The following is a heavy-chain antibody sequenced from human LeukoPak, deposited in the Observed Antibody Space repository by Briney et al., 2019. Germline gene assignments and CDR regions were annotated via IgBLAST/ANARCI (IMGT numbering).Heavy chain of an antibody. CDR2: ISWDDDE. CDR1: GFALSSSGVG. J-gene: IGHJ5*02. CDR3: AHILVAGTYAP. D-gene: IGHD6-19*01. Sequence: GPTLVKPTQTLTLTFTFSGFALSSSGVGVGLIRQPPGKALEWLALISWDDDERYSPSLPSTLTITKDTSKNPVVLTMTHMDPVDTTPYCCAHILVAGTYAPCGQRTLPTVPS. V-gene: IGHV2-5*02.